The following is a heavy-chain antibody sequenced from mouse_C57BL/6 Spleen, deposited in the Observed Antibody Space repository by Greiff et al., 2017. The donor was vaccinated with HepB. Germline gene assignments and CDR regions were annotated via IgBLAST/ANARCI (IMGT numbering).Heavy chain of an antibody. V-gene: IGHV1-64*01. CDR3: ARSLIYYGNYEYFDV. CDR1: GYTFTSYW. J-gene: IGHJ1*03. Sequence: QVQLQQPGAELVKPGASVKLSCKASGYTFTSYWMHWVKQRPGQGLEWIGMIHPNSGSTNYNEKFKSKATLTVDKSSSTAYMQLSSRTSEDSAVYYCARSLIYYGNYEYFDVWGTGTTVTVSS. D-gene: IGHD2-1*01. CDR2: IHPNSGST.